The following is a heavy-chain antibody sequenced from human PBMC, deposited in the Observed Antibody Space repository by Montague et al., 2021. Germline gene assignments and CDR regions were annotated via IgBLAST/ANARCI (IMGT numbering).Heavy chain of an antibody. Sequence: SLRLSCAASGFTFSRYWMHWVRQVPGKGLVWVSRIKPDGSFISYADSVKGRFTISRDNAKNTLSLQMNSLRADDTAVYYCVRDQVDYYDSPGDDFDYWGQGTLVTVSS. CDR1: GFTFSRYW. J-gene: IGHJ4*02. CDR3: VRDQVDYYDSPGDDFDY. V-gene: IGHV3-74*01. CDR2: IKPDGSFI. D-gene: IGHD3-22*01.